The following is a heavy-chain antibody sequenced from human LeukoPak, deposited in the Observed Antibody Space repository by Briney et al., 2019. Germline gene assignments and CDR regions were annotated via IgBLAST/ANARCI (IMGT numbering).Heavy chain of an antibody. Sequence: ASVTVSCKASGYTFTSYYMHWVRQAPGQGLEWMGGIIPIFGTANYAQKFQGRVTITADESTSTAYMELSSLRSEDTAVYYCARDAGGYDFKYWGQGTLVTVSS. D-gene: IGHD5-12*01. CDR2: IIPIFGTA. V-gene: IGHV1-69*13. CDR1: GYTFTSYY. CDR3: ARDAGGYDFKY. J-gene: IGHJ4*02.